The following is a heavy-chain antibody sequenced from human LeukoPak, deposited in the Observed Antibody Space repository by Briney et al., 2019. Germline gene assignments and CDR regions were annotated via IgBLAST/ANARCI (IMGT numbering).Heavy chain of an antibody. CDR3: ARSRFYGSGSYHQV. Sequence: SQTLSLTCTVSGGSISSGGYYWSWIRQPPGKGLEWIGYIYHSGSTNYNPSLKSRVTISVDKSKNQFSLKLSSVTAADTAVYYCARSRFYGSGSYHQVWGQGTMVTVSS. CDR1: GGSISSGGYY. CDR2: IYHSGST. J-gene: IGHJ3*01. D-gene: IGHD3-10*01. V-gene: IGHV4-30-2*01.